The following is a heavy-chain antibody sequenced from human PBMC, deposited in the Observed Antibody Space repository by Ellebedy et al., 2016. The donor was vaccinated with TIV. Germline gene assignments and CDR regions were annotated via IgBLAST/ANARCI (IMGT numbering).Heavy chain of an antibody. CDR2: IKSEYYGGSS. Sequence: GGSLRLSXAASGFTFPKAWMTWVRQAPGKGLEWVGRIKSEYYGGSSDYAAALKDRSIISRDDSRSTLYLQMNSLKTEDTGVYYCTTGCRVSTPSGTWMNPWGQGALVIVSS. V-gene: IGHV3-15*01. CDR1: GFTFPKAW. D-gene: IGHD1-1*01. J-gene: IGHJ5*02. CDR3: TTGCRVSTPSGTWMNP.